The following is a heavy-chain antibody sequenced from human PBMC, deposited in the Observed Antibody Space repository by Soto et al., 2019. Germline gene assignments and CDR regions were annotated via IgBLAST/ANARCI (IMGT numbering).Heavy chain of an antibody. CDR3: AREAFRVDYYDSSGYHPFDY. Sequence: ASVKVSCKASGYTFTSYYMHWVRQAPGQGLEWMGIINPSGGSTSYAQKFQGRVTMTRDTSTSTVYMELSSLRSEDTAVYYCAREAFRVDYYDSSGYHPFDYWGQGTLVTASS. CDR1: GYTFTSYY. CDR2: INPSGGST. D-gene: IGHD3-22*01. V-gene: IGHV1-46*01. J-gene: IGHJ4*02.